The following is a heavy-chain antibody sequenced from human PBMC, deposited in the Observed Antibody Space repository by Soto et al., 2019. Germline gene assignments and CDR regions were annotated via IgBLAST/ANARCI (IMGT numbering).Heavy chain of an antibody. Sequence: EVQMVESGGGLVQPEGSLRLSCAASGFTFSRYWMYWVRQAPGKGLEWVANIKEDGSEINYVDSVKGRFTISRDNAKNSLYLQMNSLRVEDTAVYYCSSSLLRGQGTLVTVSS. V-gene: IGHV3-7*01. CDR1: GFTFSRYW. J-gene: IGHJ4*02. CDR2: IKEDGSEI. CDR3: SSSLL.